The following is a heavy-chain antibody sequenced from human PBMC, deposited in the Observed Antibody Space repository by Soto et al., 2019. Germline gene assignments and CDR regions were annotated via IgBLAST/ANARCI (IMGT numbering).Heavy chain of an antibody. D-gene: IGHD6-13*01. CDR2: IWYDGSNK. CDR3: ARDHIGQLVIEFRFGDPGGWPYGMDV. J-gene: IGHJ6*02. CDR1: GFTFSSYG. Sequence: GGSLRLSCAASGFTFSSYGMHWVRQAPGKGLEWVAVIWYDGSNKCYADSVKGRFTISRDNSKNTLYLQMNSLRAEDTAVNYCARDHIGQLVIEFRFGDPGGWPYGMDVWGQGTTVTVSS. V-gene: IGHV3-33*01.